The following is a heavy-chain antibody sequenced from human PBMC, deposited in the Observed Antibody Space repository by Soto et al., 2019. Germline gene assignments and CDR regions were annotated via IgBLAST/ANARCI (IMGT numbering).Heavy chain of an antibody. CDR3: ARDRVTMVRGARYYYYGMDV. CDR2: INPTGGT. CDR1: GYTFTNYY. J-gene: IGHJ6*02. V-gene: IGHV1-2*04. D-gene: IGHD3-10*01. Sequence: ASVKVSCKASGYTFTNYYIHWVRQAPGQGLEWMGVINPTGGTNYAQKFQGWVTMTRDTSISTAYMELSRLRSDDTAVYYCARDRVTMVRGARYYYYGMDVWGQGTTVTVSS.